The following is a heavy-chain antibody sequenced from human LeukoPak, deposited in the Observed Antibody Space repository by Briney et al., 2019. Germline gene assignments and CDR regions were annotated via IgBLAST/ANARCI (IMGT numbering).Heavy chain of an antibody. CDR2: ISAYNGNT. CDR3: ARPLRSGGSNWFDP. D-gene: IGHD2-15*01. V-gene: IGHV1-18*01. CDR1: GGTFSSYA. Sequence: ASVKVSCKASGGTFSSYAISWVRQAPGPGLEWMGWISAYNGNTNYAQNLQGRVTMTTDTSTSTAYMELSRLRSDDTAVYYCARPLRSGGSNWFDPWGQGTLVTVSS. J-gene: IGHJ5*02.